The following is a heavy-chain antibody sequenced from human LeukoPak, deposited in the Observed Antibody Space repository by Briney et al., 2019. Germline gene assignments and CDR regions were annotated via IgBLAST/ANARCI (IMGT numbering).Heavy chain of an antibody. Sequence: PGGSLKLSCAASGFTFSSYSMNWVRQAPGRGLEWVSSISSSSSYIYYADSVKGRLTISRDNAKNSLYLQMNSLRAEDTAVYYCARVVAGGTELYMDVWGKGTTVTVSS. CDR2: ISSSSSYI. J-gene: IGHJ6*03. D-gene: IGHD2-8*02. CDR1: GFTFSSYS. V-gene: IGHV3-21*01. CDR3: ARVVAGGTELYMDV.